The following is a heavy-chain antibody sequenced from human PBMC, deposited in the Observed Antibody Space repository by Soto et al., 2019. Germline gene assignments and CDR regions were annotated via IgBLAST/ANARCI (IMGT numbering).Heavy chain of an antibody. Sequence: QVQLVQSGAEVKKPGSSVKVSCKASGGTFSSYTISWVRQAPGQGLEWMGRIIPILGIANYAQKFQGRVTINADKSTSTAYMGLGSLRSEDTAVYYCARGRVVVVAASYGMDVWGQGTTVTVSS. D-gene: IGHD2-15*01. J-gene: IGHJ6*02. CDR3: ARGRVVVVAASYGMDV. CDR2: IIPILGIA. V-gene: IGHV1-69*02. CDR1: GGTFSSYT.